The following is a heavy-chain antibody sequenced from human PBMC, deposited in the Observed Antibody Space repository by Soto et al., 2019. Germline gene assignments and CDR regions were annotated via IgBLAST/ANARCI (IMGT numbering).Heavy chain of an antibody. V-gene: IGHV4-30-4*01. Sequence: QVQLQESGPGLVKPSQTLSLTCTVSGGSVNNNNYYWSWIRQPPGRVLEYIGYIYYSGLTYYNPFFKSQVTTSLDTSKNLFSLRLNSVTVADTAVYYCAGQTFCSGGSCWFDQWGQGTLVTVSS. CDR2: IYYSGLT. J-gene: IGHJ5*02. D-gene: IGHD2-15*01. CDR3: AGQTFCSGGSCWFDQ. CDR1: GGSVNNNNYY.